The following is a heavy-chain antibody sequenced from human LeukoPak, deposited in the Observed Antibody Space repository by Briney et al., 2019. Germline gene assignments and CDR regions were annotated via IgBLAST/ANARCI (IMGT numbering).Heavy chain of an antibody. V-gene: IGHV3-74*01. CDR1: GFTFSNYW. D-gene: IGHD3-22*01. J-gene: IGHJ4*02. CDR2: INSDGSGT. Sequence: PGGSLRLSCAASGFTFSNYWMHWVRHAPGKGLVWVSHINSDGSGTSYADSVKGRFTISRDNAKNTLYLQMNILRAEDTAVYYCASSYDSSGYFDYWGQGTLVTVSS. CDR3: ASSYDSSGYFDY.